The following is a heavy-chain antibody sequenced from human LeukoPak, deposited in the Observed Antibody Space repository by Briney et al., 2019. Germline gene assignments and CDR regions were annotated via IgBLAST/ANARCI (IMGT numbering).Heavy chain of an antibody. J-gene: IGHJ3*01. Sequence: PGGSLRLSCAVSGFTFSGFWMSWSRLAPGKGLEWVASINSDGSEGYYADVVEGRFTISRDNAKNSLYLQINSLRAEDTAVYYCARSSYSSSSSVWGQGTMVTVSS. V-gene: IGHV3-7*03. CDR1: GFTFSGFW. CDR2: INSDGSEG. D-gene: IGHD6-6*01. CDR3: ARSSYSSSSSV.